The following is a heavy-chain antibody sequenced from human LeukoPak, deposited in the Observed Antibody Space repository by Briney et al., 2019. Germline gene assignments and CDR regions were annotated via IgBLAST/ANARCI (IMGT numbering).Heavy chain of an antibody. Sequence: TSETLSLTCTVSGGSISSYYWSWIRQPAGKGLEWIGRIYTSGSTNYNPSLKSRVTMSVDTSKNQFPLKLSSVTAADTAVYYCASGSSIAAPADAFDIWGQGTMVTVSS. J-gene: IGHJ3*02. CDR3: ASGSSIAAPADAFDI. D-gene: IGHD6-6*01. CDR2: IYTSGST. CDR1: GGSISSYY. V-gene: IGHV4-4*07.